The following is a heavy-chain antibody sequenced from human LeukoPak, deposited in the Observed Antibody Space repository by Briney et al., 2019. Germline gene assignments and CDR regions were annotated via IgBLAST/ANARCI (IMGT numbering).Heavy chain of an antibody. J-gene: IGHJ6*04. V-gene: IGHV3-48*03. CDR2: ISSSGSTI. D-gene: IGHD3-10*02. CDR1: GFTFSDYD. Sequence: GGSLRLSCPASGFTFSDYDMHWVRQAPGKGLEWVSYISSSGSTIYYADSVKGRFTISRDNAKNSLYLQMNSLRAEDTAVYYCAELGITMIGGVWGKGTTVTISS. CDR3: AELGITMIGGV.